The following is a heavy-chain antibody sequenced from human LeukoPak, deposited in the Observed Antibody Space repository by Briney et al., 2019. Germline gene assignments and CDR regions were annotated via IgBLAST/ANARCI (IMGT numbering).Heavy chain of an antibody. J-gene: IGHJ4*02. CDR1: GFTVSSNS. Sequence: GGSLRLSCTVSGFTVSSNSMNWVRQAPGKGLEWVSYISSSGSTIYYADSVKGRFTISRDNAKNSLYLQMNSLRAEDTAVYYCAREGGYYYDSSGYYYQSESFDYWGQGTLVTVSS. D-gene: IGHD3-22*01. CDR2: ISSSGSTI. V-gene: IGHV3-48*04. CDR3: AREGGYYYDSSGYYYQSESFDY.